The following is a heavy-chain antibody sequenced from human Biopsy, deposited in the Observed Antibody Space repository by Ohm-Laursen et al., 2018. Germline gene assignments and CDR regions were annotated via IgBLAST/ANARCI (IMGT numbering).Heavy chain of an antibody. D-gene: IGHD3-9*01. CDR2: NIPILGTG. CDR1: GGTFSNYG. J-gene: IGHJ1*01. Sequence: VASVKVSCKVPGGTFSNYGANWVRQAPGQGLEWLGGNIPILGTGNYAQKFQDTVTVAADTSTSTATMELRSLRSDDSAVYYCATKLTGYFHHWGQGTLVIVSS. CDR3: ATKLTGYFHH. V-gene: IGHV1-69*06.